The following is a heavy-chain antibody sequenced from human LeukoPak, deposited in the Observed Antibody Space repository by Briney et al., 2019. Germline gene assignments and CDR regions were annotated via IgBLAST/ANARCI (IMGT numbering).Heavy chain of an antibody. D-gene: IGHD3-10*01. CDR2: IYYTGST. Sequence: SETLSLTCTVSGVSISSGTYYWGWIRQPPGKGLEWIGNIYYTGSTFYNSSLESRVTISVDKSKNHFSLELSSLTAADTAVYYCARGGFYDSGTYYKGYFQDWGQGTLVTVPS. J-gene: IGHJ1*01. CDR3: ARGGFYDSGTYYKGYFQD. CDR1: GVSISSGTYY. V-gene: IGHV4-39*02.